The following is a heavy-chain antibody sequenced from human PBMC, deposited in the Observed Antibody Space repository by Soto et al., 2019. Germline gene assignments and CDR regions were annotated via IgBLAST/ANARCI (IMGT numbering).Heavy chain of an antibody. J-gene: IGHJ4*02. V-gene: IGHV3-33*01. CDR2: IWYDGSNK. CDR1: GFTFSSYG. Sequence: QVQLVESGGGVVQPGRSLRLSCAASGFTFSSYGMHWVRQAPGKGLEWVAVIWYDGSNKYYADSVKGRFTISRDNSKNTLYLQMNSLRAEDTAVYYCARDHKGGFGELSNFDYWGQGTLVTVSS. D-gene: IGHD3-10*01. CDR3: ARDHKGGFGELSNFDY.